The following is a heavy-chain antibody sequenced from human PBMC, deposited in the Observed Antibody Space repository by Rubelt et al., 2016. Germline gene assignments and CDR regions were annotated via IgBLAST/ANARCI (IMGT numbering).Heavy chain of an antibody. CDR3: ARGVI. J-gene: IGHJ4*02. Sequence: QVQLVQSGAEVKKPGASVKVSCKASGYSFSTSDINWVRQGTGQGLEWMGWMNPNTGNTGYAQKFQGRVTMTSNISISTAYLYLSSLRSEDTAGYYCARGVIWGQGTLVAVSS. CDR2: MNPNTGNT. D-gene: IGHD3-10*01. CDR1: GYSFSTSD. V-gene: IGHV1-8*01.